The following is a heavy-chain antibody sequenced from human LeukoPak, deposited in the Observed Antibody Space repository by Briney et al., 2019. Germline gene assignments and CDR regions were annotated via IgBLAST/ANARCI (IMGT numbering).Heavy chain of an antibody. CDR2: IYYSGST. CDR1: GGSISSYY. J-gene: IGHJ3*01. Sequence: PSETLSLTCTVSGGSISSYYWSWIRQPPGEGLEWIGYIYYSGSTNYNPSLKSRVTISVDTSKNQFSLKLSSVTAADTAVYYCARDALDAFDFWGQGTMVTVSS. V-gene: IGHV4-59*01. CDR3: ARDALDAFDF.